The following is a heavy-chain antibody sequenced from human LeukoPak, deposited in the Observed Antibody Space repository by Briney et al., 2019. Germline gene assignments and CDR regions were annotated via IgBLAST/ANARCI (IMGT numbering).Heavy chain of an antibody. J-gene: IGHJ3*02. CDR1: GYTFTNCY. CDR3: ARIRDGYNDAYDI. CDR2: INPGGGNT. Sequence: ASVKVSCKASGYTFTNCYMHWVRQAPGQGLEWMGLINPGGGNTNYAQNFQGRVTMTRDTSTSTVYMELSSLRPEDTAIYYCARIRDGYNDAYDIWGQGTVVTVPS. V-gene: IGHV1-46*01. D-gene: IGHD5-24*01.